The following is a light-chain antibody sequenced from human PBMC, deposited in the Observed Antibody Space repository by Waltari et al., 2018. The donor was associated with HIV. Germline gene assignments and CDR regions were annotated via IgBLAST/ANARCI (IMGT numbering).Light chain of an antibody. Sequence: HAGLTQPPSVSGGLGQTATLTCTGHDTDVGHQGADWLPRFQGHPPKVLSFRNNNRPPGVPERFSGLKSGNTVFLTMTGLQTGDEAEYYCSAWDSSLSEWLFGAGTKLAVV. CDR1: DTDVGHQG. J-gene: IGLJ3*02. CDR3: SAWDSSLSEWL. CDR2: RNN. V-gene: IGLV10-54*04.